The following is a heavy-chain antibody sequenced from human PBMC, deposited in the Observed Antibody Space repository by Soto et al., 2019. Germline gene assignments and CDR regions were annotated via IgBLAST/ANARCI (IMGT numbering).Heavy chain of an antibody. CDR2: IYYSGST. V-gene: IGHV4-61*01. Sequence: QVQLQESGPGLVKPSETLSLTCTVSGGSVSSGSYYWSWIRQPPGKGLEWIGYIYYSGSTNYNPSLKSRVTISVDTSKNQFSMKLSSVTAADTAVYYCARLRDYYDSSGYYYEFDYWGQGTLVTVSS. CDR1: GGSVSSGSYY. D-gene: IGHD3-22*01. CDR3: ARLRDYYDSSGYYYEFDY. J-gene: IGHJ4*02.